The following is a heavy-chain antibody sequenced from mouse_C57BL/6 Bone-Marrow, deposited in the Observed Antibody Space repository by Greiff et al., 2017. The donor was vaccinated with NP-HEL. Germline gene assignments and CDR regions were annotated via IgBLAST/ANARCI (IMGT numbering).Heavy chain of an antibody. J-gene: IGHJ4*01. Sequence: EVQLQQSGAELVRPGASVKLSCTVSGFNIKDDYMHWVEQRPEQGLEWIGWIDPENGDTDYASKFQGKATISADTSSNTAYLQLSSLTSEDTAVYYCTTGGSSPYAMDYWGQGTSVTVSS. V-gene: IGHV14-4*01. CDR3: TTGGSSPYAMDY. D-gene: IGHD1-1*01. CDR1: GFNIKDDY. CDR2: IDPENGDT.